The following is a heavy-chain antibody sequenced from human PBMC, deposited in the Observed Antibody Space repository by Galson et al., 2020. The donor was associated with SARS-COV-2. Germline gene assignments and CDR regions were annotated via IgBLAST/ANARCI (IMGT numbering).Heavy chain of an antibody. J-gene: IGHJ3*02. CDR1: GDSVSSNSAA. CDR2: TYYRSQWST. D-gene: IGHD6-13*01. Sequence: SETLSLTCAISGDSVSSNSAAWNWIRQSPSRGLEWLGRTYYRSQWSTDYAVSVKSRITINPDTSKNQFSLQLNSVTPEDTAIYYCAGRVTGAGSLHIWGQGTMVIVSS. V-gene: IGHV6-1*01. CDR3: AGRVTGAGSLHI.